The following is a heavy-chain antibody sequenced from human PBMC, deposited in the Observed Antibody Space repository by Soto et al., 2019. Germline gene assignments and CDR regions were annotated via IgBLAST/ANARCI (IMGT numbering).Heavy chain of an antibody. CDR2: ISHVGTNE. J-gene: IGHJ4*02. CDR3: ARVWFCGPVCYNVIDF. V-gene: IGHV3-30-3*01. D-gene: IGHD2-21*02. Sequence: HPGGSLRLSCAASGFTFTSYSFHWVRQAPGKGLESVALISHVGTNEDYADSVKGRFTISRDNSKKMVFLQVTNLRPEDTAVYYCARVWFCGPVCYNVIDFWGKATWVTVSS. CDR1: GFTFTSYS.